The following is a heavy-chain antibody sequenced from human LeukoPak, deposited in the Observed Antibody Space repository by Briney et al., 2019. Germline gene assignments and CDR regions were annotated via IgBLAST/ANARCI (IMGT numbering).Heavy chain of an antibody. CDR1: GGSFSGYY. J-gene: IGHJ4*02. D-gene: IGHD3-22*01. CDR2: INHSGST. CDR3: ARPRRGGYDSSGYSYYFDY. Sequence: SETLSLTCAVYGGSFSGYYWSWIRQPPGKGLEWIGEINHSGSTNYNPSLKSRVTISVDTSKNQFSLKLSSMTAADTAVYYCARPRRGGYDSSGYSYYFDYWGQGTLVTVSS. V-gene: IGHV4-34*01.